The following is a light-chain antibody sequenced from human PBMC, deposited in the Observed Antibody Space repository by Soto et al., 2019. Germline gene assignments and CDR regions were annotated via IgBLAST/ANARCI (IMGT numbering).Light chain of an antibody. J-gene: IGKJ5*01. Sequence: EIVLTQSPGTLSLSPGERATLSCRASQGVFSNFLAWYQQKPGQAPRLLIYGASSRATGIPDRFSGSGSGTDFTLTISRLEPEDFEVYFCQQYGSSPITFGQGTRLAIK. CDR1: QGVFSNF. V-gene: IGKV3-20*01. CDR3: QQYGSSPIT. CDR2: GAS.